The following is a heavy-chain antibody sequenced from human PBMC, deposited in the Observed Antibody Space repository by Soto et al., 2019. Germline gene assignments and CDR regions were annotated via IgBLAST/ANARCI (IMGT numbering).Heavy chain of an antibody. J-gene: IGHJ5*02. CDR2: INPSGGST. D-gene: IGHD6-6*01. CDR1: GYTFTSYY. Sequence: ASVKVSCKASGYTFTSYYMHWVRQAPGQGLEWMGIINPSGGSTSYAQKFQGRVTMTRDTSTSTVYMELSSPRSEDTAVYYCARVRPYSSSSRRQAQPLDPWGQGTLVTVSS. CDR3: ARVRPYSSSSRRQAQPLDP. V-gene: IGHV1-46*01.